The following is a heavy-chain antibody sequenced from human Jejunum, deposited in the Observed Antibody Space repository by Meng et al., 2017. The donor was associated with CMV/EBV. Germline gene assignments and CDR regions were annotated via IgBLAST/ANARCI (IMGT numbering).Heavy chain of an antibody. CDR2: ISSSAT. J-gene: IGHJ6*01. CDR3: AKNSRPGKVAVMAA. D-gene: IGHD6-13*01. Sequence: SGFTCSNSAMNRGREAPGKGLEWVSGISSSATYSGDAVTGRHTSSRDNSKNTLYLQTKSLTVEDTAIYPCAKNSRPGKVAVMAAWGQGTAVTVSS. CDR1: GFTCSNSA. V-gene: IGHV3-23*01.